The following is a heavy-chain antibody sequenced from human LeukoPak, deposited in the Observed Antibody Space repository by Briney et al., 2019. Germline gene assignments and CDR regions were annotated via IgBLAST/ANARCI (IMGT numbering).Heavy chain of an antibody. D-gene: IGHD3-22*01. CDR3: ARADYYDGSGYYARRGHHFDY. J-gene: IGHJ4*02. CDR2: INPIGGST. V-gene: IGHV1-46*03. CDR1: GYTFTSYY. Sequence: GASVKVSCKASGYTFTSYYMHWVGQPPGQGLGWMGIINPIGGSTSYAQKFQDRVTMATDMSTNTHYIELSRLRAEDTAAYYFARADYYDGSGYYARRGHHFDYWGQGTLVTVSS.